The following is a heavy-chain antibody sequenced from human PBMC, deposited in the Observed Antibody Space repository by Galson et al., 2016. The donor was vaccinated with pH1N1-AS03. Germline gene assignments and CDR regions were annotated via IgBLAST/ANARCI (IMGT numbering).Heavy chain of an antibody. J-gene: IGHJ4*02. D-gene: IGHD6-19*01. CDR2: INTNTGNP. V-gene: IGHV7-4-1*01. CDR3: ARGYMSVSGGWDY. CDR1: GYTFTSYT. Sequence: SVKVSCKASGYTFTSYTMIWVRQAPGQGLECMGWINTNTGNPTYAQGFTGRFAFSLDTSVSTAYLQIGSLKAEDTAVYYCARGYMSVSGGWDYWGQGTLVTVSS.